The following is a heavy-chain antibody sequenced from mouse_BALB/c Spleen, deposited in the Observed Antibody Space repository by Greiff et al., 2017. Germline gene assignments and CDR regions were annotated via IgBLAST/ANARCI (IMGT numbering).Heavy chain of an antibody. Sequence: QVQLQQSGAELVKPGASVKLSCKASGYTFTSYWMHWVKQRPGQGLEWIGEINPSNGRTNYNEKFKSKATLTVDKSSSTAYMQLSSLTSEDSAVYYCARFGNWAMDYWGQGTSVTVSS. CDR3: ARFGNWAMDY. CDR2: INPSNGRT. D-gene: IGHD2-1*01. J-gene: IGHJ4*01. CDR1: GYTFTSYW. V-gene: IGHV1S81*02.